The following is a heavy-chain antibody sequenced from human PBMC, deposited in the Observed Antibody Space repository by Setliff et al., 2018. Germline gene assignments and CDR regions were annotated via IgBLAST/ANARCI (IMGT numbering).Heavy chain of an antibody. V-gene: IGHV3-73*01. D-gene: IGHD5-18*01. CDR3: TFARDGYDVFDI. Sequence: PGGSLRLSCAASGFSFSGSAVYWVRQASVKGLEWIGRIRGRTDNYATAYAASVRGRFTISRDDSKNTAYLQMNSLKTEDTAVYYCTFARDGYDVFDIRGQGTMVTVSS. CDR1: GFSFSGSA. J-gene: IGHJ3*02. CDR2: IRGRTDNYAT.